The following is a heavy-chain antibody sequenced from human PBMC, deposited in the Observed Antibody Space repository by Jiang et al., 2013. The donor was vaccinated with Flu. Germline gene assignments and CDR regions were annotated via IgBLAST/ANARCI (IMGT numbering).Heavy chain of an antibody. J-gene: IGHJ4*02. V-gene: IGHV1-8*01. CDR1: GYTFTSYD. Sequence: SVKVSCKASGYTFTSYDINWVRQASGQGLEWMGWMNPNSGNTGYAQKFQGRVTMTRNTSISTAYMELSSLRSEDTAVYYCAGGPSWSGYHYYFDHWGQGTLVTVSS. D-gene: IGHD3-3*01. CDR3: AGGPSWSGYHYYFDH. CDR2: MNPNSGNT.